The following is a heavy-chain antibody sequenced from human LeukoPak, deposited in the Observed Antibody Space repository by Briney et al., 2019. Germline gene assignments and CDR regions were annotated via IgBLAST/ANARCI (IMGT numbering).Heavy chain of an antibody. V-gene: IGHV3-30*04. D-gene: IGHD3-10*01. CDR2: ISYDGSNK. CDR1: GFTFSSYA. CDR3: ARDVAYYYGSGGYSIDY. J-gene: IGHJ4*02. Sequence: PGRSLRLSCAASGFTFSSYAMHWVRQAPGKGLGWVGVISYDGSNKYYADSVKGRFTISRDNSKNTLYLQMNSLIAEDTAVYYCARDVAYYYGSGGYSIDYWGQGTLVTVSS.